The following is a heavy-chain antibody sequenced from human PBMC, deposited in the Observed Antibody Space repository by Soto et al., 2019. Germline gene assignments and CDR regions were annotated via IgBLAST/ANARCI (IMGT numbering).Heavy chain of an antibody. J-gene: IGHJ4*02. CDR1: GDTFTSYY. CDR2: ISGYNGNT. Sequence: ASVKVCCKASGDTFTSYYMHWVRQAPGQGLEWIGWISGYNGNTNYAQRFQGRVTMTTDTSTSTAYMELRSLRSDDTAVYYCAREGQLGYWGQGTLVTVSS. D-gene: IGHD6-6*01. V-gene: IGHV1-18*04. CDR3: AREGQLGY.